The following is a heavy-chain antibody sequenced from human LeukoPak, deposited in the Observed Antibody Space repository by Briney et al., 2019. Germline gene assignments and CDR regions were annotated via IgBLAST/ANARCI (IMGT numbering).Heavy chain of an antibody. D-gene: IGHD3-3*01. J-gene: IGHJ6*03. V-gene: IGHV4-34*01. CDR1: GGSFSGYY. CDR3: ARGSPYYDFWSYYYTDV. CDR2: VNHSGST. Sequence: SETLSLTCAVYGGSFSGYYWSWIRQPPGKGLEWIGEVNHSGSTNYNPSLKSRVTISVDTSKNQFSLKLSSVTAADTAVYYCARGSPYYDFWSYYYTDVWGKGTTVTVSS.